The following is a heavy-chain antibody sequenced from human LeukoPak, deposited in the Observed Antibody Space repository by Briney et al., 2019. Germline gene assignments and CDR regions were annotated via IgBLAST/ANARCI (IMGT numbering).Heavy chain of an antibody. J-gene: IGHJ5*02. CDR1: GFTLSSYS. Sequence: PGGSLRLSCAASGFTLSSYSMNWVRQAPGKGLEWVSSISSSSSYIYYADSVKGRFTISRDNAKNSLYLQMNSLRAEDTAVYYCARSTSYCSSTSCYSGWFDPWGQGTLVTVSS. CDR3: ARSTSYCSSTSCYSGWFDP. CDR2: ISSSSSYI. V-gene: IGHV3-21*01. D-gene: IGHD2-2*01.